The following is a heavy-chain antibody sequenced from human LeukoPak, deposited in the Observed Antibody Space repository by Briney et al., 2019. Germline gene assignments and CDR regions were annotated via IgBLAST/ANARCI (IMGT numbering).Heavy chain of an antibody. CDR1: GFTFDDYA. Sequence: GGSLRLSCAASGFTFDDYAMHWVRQAPGKGLEWVSGITWNNGFIEYADSVKGRFTISRDNAKNSLILQMNGLRPEDTALYYCAKVRSLSLAATEPLDYWGQGTLVTVSS. V-gene: IGHV3-9*01. J-gene: IGHJ4*02. D-gene: IGHD6-6*01. CDR2: ITWNNGFI. CDR3: AKVRSLSLAATEPLDY.